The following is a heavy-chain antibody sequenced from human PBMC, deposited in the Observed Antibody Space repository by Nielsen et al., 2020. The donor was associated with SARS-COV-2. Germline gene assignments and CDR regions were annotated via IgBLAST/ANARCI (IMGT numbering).Heavy chain of an antibody. Sequence: GSLRLSCTVSGGSISSGGYYWSWIRQPPGKGLEWIGEINHSGSTNYNPSLKSRVTISVDTSKNQFSLKLSSVTAADTAVYYCASSQLNYGMDVWGQGTTVTVSS. CDR1: GGSISSGGYY. CDR3: ASSQLNYGMDV. CDR2: INHSGST. J-gene: IGHJ6*02. V-gene: IGHV4-39*07. D-gene: IGHD2-2*01.